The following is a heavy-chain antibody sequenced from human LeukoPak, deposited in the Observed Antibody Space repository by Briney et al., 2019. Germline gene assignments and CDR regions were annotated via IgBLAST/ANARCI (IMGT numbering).Heavy chain of an antibody. CDR1: GGSISSYY. D-gene: IGHD3-10*01. J-gene: IGHJ5*02. CDR3: ARGGSWFGP. V-gene: IGHV4-59*08. Sequence: SETLSLTCTVSGGSISSYYWSWIRQPPGKGLEWIGYIYYSGSTNYNPSLKSRVTISVDTSKNQFSLKLSSVTAADTAVYYCARGGSWFGPGGQGTLVTVSS. CDR2: IYYSGST.